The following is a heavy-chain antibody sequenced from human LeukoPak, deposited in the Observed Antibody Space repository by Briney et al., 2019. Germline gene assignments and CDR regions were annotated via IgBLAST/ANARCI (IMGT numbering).Heavy chain of an antibody. Sequence: GESLQISCKGSGYSFTSYWIGWVRPMPGKGLEWMGIIYPGDSDTRYSPSFQGQVTISADKSISTAYLQWSSLKASDTAMYYCARGGYDSSGYFPAYFDYWGQGTLVTVSS. J-gene: IGHJ4*02. CDR3: ARGGYDSSGYFPAYFDY. CDR2: IYPGDSDT. V-gene: IGHV5-51*01. D-gene: IGHD3-22*01. CDR1: GYSFTSYW.